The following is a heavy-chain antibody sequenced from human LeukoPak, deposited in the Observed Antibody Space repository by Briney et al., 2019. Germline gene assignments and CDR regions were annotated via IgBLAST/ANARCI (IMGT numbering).Heavy chain of an antibody. CDR2: INHSGST. J-gene: IGHJ4*02. CDR1: GGSFSGYY. Sequence: SETLSLTCAVYGGSFSGYYWSWLRQPPGKGLEWLGEINHSGSTNYNPSLKSRVTISVDTSKNQFSLKLSSVTAADTAVYYCARGVRSSGSRGIDYWGQGTLATVSS. D-gene: IGHD6-25*01. V-gene: IGHV4-34*01. CDR3: ARGVRSSGSRGIDY.